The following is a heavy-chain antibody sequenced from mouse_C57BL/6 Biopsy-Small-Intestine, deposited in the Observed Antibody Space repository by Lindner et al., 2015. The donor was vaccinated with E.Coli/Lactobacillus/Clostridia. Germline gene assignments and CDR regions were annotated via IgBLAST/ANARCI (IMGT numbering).Heavy chain of an antibody. CDR3: ARSNWDEAMDY. CDR1: GYTFTSYT. V-gene: IGHV1-4*01. D-gene: IGHD4-1*02. J-gene: IGHJ4*01. Sequence: VQLQESGAELARPGASVKMSCKASGYTFTSYTMHWVKQRPGQGLEWIGYSNPTSGYTKYNQKFKDKATLIADKSPSTAYMQLSSLTSEDSAVYYCARSNWDEAMDYWGQGTSVTVSS. CDR2: SNPTSGYT.